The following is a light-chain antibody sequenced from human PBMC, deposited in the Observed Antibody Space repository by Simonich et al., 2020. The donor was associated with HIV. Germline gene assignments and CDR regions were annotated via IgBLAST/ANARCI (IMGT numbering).Light chain of an antibody. Sequence: DIQMTQSPSSLSASVRDRVTITCRANQGISNSLAWYQQKQGKAPKLLLYAASRLESGVPSRCSGSGSGTDFTLTISSLQPEDFATYYCQQSYSTPRTFGQGTKVEIK. CDR2: AAS. CDR1: QGISNS. V-gene: IGKV1-NL1*01. J-gene: IGKJ1*01. CDR3: QQSYSTPRT.